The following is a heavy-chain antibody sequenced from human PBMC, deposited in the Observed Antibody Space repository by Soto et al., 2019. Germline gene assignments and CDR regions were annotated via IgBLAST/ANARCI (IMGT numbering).Heavy chain of an antibody. CDR1: GGSISSYY. J-gene: IGHJ3*02. Sequence: SETLSLTCTVSGGSISSYYWSWIRQPPGKGLEWIGYIYYSGSTNYNPSLKSRVTISVDTSKNQFSLKLSSVTAADTAVYYCARDGESGLDDYISAAFDIWGQGTMVTVSS. D-gene: IGHD3-16*01. CDR2: IYYSGST. CDR3: ARDGESGLDDYISAAFDI. V-gene: IGHV4-59*01.